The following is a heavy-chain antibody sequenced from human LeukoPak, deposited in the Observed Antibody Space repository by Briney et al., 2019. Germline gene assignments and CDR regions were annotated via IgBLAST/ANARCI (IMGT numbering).Heavy chain of an antibody. CDR1: GFTFSSYA. Sequence: GGSLRLSCAASGFTFSSYAMHWVRQAPGKGLEWVAVISYDGSSKYYADSVKGRFTISRDNSKNTLHLQMNSLRAEDTAVYYCAREGNSMVRGVILPGYYFDYWGQGTLVTVSS. D-gene: IGHD3-10*01. CDR2: ISYDGSSK. J-gene: IGHJ4*02. V-gene: IGHV3-30-3*01. CDR3: AREGNSMVRGVILPGYYFDY.